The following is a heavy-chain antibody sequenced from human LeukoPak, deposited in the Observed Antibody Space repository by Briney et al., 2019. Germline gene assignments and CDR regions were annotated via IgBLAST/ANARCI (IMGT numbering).Heavy chain of an antibody. J-gene: IGHJ4*02. V-gene: IGHV4-34*01. D-gene: IGHD3-9*01. Sequence: PSETLSLTCAVYGGSFSGYYWSWIRQPPGKGLEWIGEINHSGSTNYNPSLKSRVTISVDTSKNQFSLKLSSVTAADTAVYYCARLSRGNLRYFDWLPDYWGQGTLVTVSS. CDR2: INHSGST. CDR3: ARLSRGNLRYFDWLPDY. CDR1: GGSFSGYY.